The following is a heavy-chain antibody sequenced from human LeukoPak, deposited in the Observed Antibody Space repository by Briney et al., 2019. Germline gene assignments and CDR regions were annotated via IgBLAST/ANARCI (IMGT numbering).Heavy chain of an antibody. Sequence: GGSLRLSCAASGFTFSSYEMNWVRQAPGKGLEWVSYISSSGSTIYYADSVKGRFTISRENAKNSLYLQMNSLRAEDTAVYYCAREAAAGTGWFDPWGQGTLVTVSS. CDR2: ISSSGSTI. CDR3: AREAAAGTGWFDP. V-gene: IGHV3-48*03. CDR1: GFTFSSYE. J-gene: IGHJ5*02. D-gene: IGHD6-13*01.